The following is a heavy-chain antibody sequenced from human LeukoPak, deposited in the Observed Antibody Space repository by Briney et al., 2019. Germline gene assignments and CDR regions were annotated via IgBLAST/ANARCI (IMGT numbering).Heavy chain of an antibody. Sequence: GGSLRLSCVASGFTGSTCGVSWVRQAPGKGLQWVSSISDSGTSTYYADSVKGRFTISRDNSKNTLYVQMKSLGAEDTALYYCARVRGGNRGDAFDIWGQGTMVTVSS. J-gene: IGHJ3*02. D-gene: IGHD4-23*01. V-gene: IGHV3-23*01. CDR3: ARVRGGNRGDAFDI. CDR2: ISDSGTST. CDR1: GFTGSTCG.